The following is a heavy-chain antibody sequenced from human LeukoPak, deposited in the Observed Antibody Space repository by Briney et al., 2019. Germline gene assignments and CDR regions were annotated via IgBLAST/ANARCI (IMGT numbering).Heavy chain of an antibody. CDR2: IHYSGST. CDR1: GGSYSNSIYY. Sequence: PSETLSLTCSVSGGSYSNSIYYLAWIRQPPGKGLEWIGTIHYSGSTYYNPSLKSRVTVSVDTSKDQFFLKLSSVTAADTAVYYCARHQYTHYQFDPWGQGILVTVSS. V-gene: IGHV4-39*01. D-gene: IGHD4-11*01. J-gene: IGHJ5*02. CDR3: ARHQYTHYQFDP.